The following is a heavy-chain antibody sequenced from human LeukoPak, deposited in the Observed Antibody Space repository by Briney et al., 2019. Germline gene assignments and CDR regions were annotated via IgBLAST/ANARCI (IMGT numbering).Heavy chain of an antibody. CDR1: GFIFSSYG. V-gene: IGHV3-30*03. CDR2: ISYDGGNK. Sequence: PGGSLRLSCAASGFIFSSYGMHWVRQAPGKGLEWVAVISYDGGNKYYADSVKGRFTISRDNSKNTLYLQMNSLRAEDTAVYYCARDLRPHYTSSWYVEPDAFDIWGQGTMVTVSS. D-gene: IGHD6-13*01. CDR3: ARDLRPHYTSSWYVEPDAFDI. J-gene: IGHJ3*02.